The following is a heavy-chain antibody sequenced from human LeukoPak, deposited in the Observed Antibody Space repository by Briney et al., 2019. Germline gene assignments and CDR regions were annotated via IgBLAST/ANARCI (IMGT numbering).Heavy chain of an antibody. CDR2: INPNSGGT. J-gene: IGHJ4*02. V-gene: IGHV1-2*02. CDR3: ARADWNYANY. D-gene: IGHD1-7*01. CDR1: GYTFTAYY. Sequence: ASVKVSCKASGYTFTAYYIHWVRQAPGQGLEWMGWINPNSGGTSYAQKFQGKVTMTRGTSISTAYMELSSLRSDDTAVYYCARADWNYANYWGQGTLVTVSS.